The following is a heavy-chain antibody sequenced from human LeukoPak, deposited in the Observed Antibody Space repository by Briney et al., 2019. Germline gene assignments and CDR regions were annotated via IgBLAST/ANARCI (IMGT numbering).Heavy chain of an antibody. D-gene: IGHD3-3*01. CDR2: INASGSI. J-gene: IGHJ5*02. CDR1: GGSISSYY. V-gene: IGHV4-4*07. CDR3: ARQLLRPEEWWFDP. Sequence: SETLSLTCTVSGGSISSYYWSWIRQSAGKGLEWIGGINASGSINYNPSLKSRVTMSVDTSKNQFSPKLSSVTAADTAVYYCARQLLRPEEWWFDPWGQGTLVTVSS.